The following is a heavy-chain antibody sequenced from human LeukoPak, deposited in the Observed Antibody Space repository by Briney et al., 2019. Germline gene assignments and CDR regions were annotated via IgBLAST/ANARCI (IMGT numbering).Heavy chain of an antibody. J-gene: IGHJ4*02. D-gene: IGHD2-15*01. Sequence: SETLSLTCTVSGGSISSSNWWSWVRQPPGEGLECIGDIYHLGATNYNPSLKSRVTISVDKSKNQFSLKLSSVTAADTAVYYCARAFLVGYSPEEYFFDYWGQGALVTVSS. V-gene: IGHV4-4*02. CDR1: GGSISSSNW. CDR3: ARAFLVGYSPEEYFFDY. CDR2: IYHLGAT.